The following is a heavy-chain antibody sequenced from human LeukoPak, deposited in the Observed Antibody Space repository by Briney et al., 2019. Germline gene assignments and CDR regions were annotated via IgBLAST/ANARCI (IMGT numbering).Heavy chain of an antibody. CDR3: ARHHSKFWNYGMDV. V-gene: IGHV4-59*08. Sequence: SETLSLTCTVSGGSINTYYWSWIRQPPGKGLEWIGYIYYSGSTNYDPSLKSRVTISVDTSKNQFSLKLSSVTAADTAVYYCARHHSKFWNYGMDVWGQGTTVTVSS. J-gene: IGHJ6*02. D-gene: IGHD3-3*01. CDR2: IYYSGST. CDR1: GGSINTYY.